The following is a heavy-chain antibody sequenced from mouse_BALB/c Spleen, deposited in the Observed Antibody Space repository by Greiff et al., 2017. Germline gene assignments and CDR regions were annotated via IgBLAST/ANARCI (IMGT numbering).Heavy chain of an antibody. D-gene: IGHD2-3*01. CDR1: GFTFSSYA. Sequence: EVKLMESGGGLVKPGGSLKLSCAASGFTFSSYAMSWVRQTPEKRLEWVASISSGGSTYYPDSVKGRFTISRDNARNILYLQMSSLRSEDTAMYYCARGDGYYKAWFAYWGQGTLVTVSA. J-gene: IGHJ3*01. CDR3: ARGDGYYKAWFAY. CDR2: ISSGGST. V-gene: IGHV5-6-5*01.